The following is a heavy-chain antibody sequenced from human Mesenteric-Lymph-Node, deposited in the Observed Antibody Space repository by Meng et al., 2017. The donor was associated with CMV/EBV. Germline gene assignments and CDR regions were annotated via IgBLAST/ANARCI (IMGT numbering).Heavy chain of an antibody. D-gene: IGHD2-15*01. CDR3: AKDHQGLAATSGRLY. Sequence: GESLKISCAASGFTFSSYAMIWVRQAPGKGLEWVSAISAAGTATYYADSVKGRFTISRDNSKNTLYLQMNGLRAEDTAVYYCAKDHQGLAATSGRLYWGQGTLVTVSS. J-gene: IGHJ4*02. CDR1: GFTFSSYA. V-gene: IGHV3-23*01. CDR2: ISAAGTAT.